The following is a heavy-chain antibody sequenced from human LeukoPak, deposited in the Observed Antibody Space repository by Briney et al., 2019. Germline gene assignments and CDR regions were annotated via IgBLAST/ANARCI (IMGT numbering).Heavy chain of an antibody. D-gene: IGHD3-16*01. Sequence: PGRSLRLSCAASGFTFDDYAMHWVRQAPGKGLEWVSAISGSGGSTYYADSVKGRFTISRDNSKNTLYLQMNSLRAEDTAVYYCAKDRGSWSTYPFDYWGQGTLVTVSS. J-gene: IGHJ4*02. CDR2: ISGSGGST. CDR3: AKDRGSWSTYPFDY. V-gene: IGHV3-23*01. CDR1: GFTFDDYA.